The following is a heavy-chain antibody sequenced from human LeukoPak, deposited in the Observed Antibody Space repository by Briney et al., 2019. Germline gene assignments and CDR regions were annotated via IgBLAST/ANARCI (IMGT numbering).Heavy chain of an antibody. CDR3: ASSYSGWTINWFDP. CDR2: INPKSGGT. V-gene: IGHV1-2*02. J-gene: IGHJ5*02. D-gene: IGHD6-19*01. CDR1: GYTFTAYY. Sequence: ASVKVSCKASGYTFTAYYMHWVRQAPGQGLGWMGWINPKSGGTNYPQKLQGRVTMTTDTSTSTAYMELRSLRSDDTAVYYCASSYSGWTINWFDPWGQGTLVTVSS.